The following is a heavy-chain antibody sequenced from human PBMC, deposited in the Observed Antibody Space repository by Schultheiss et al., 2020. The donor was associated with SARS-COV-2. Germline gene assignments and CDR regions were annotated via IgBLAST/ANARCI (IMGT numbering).Heavy chain of an antibody. Sequence: SETLSLTCTVSGGSISSGGYYWSWIRQHPGKGLEWIGYIYYSGSTYYNPSLKSRVTISVDTSKNQFSLKLSSVTAADTAVYYCVKEEGHGPNNFDYWGQETLVTVSS. V-gene: IGHV4-31*03. J-gene: IGHJ4*02. D-gene: IGHD2/OR15-2a*01. CDR3: VKEEGHGPNNFDY. CDR1: GGSISSGGYY. CDR2: IYYSGST.